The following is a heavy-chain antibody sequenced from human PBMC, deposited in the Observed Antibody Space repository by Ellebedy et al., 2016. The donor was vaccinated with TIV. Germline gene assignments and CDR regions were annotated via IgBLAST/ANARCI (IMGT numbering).Heavy chain of an antibody. CDR3: ARGYYDSRGYYTG. CDR1: GGTFSTYA. V-gene: IGHV1-69*04. CDR2: IITILGIA. Sequence: AASVKVSCKASGGTFSTYAISWVRQAPGQGLEWMGRIITILGIANYAQMFQGRVTINADKSMSTAYMELSSLRSEDTAVYYCARGYYDSRGYYTGWGQGTLVTVSS. J-gene: IGHJ4*01. D-gene: IGHD3-22*01.